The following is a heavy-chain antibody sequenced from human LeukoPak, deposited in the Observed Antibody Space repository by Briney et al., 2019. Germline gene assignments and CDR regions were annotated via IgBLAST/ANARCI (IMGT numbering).Heavy chain of an antibody. Sequence: SQTLSLTCSVSGASISNGGYFWSWIRQHPGGGLEWIGYIHDSRSKYYNPSLKSRVTISVDMSKNQFSLKLSSVTAADTAVYYCARDANPVAAGTYNWFGPWGQGTLVTVSS. V-gene: IGHV4-31*03. CDR3: ARDANPVAAGTYNWFGP. CDR2: IHDSRSK. CDR1: GASISNGGYF. J-gene: IGHJ5*02. D-gene: IGHD6-13*01.